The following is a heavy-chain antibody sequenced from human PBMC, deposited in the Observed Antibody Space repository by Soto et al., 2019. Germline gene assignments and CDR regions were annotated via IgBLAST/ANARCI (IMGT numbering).Heavy chain of an antibody. V-gene: IGHV1-46*01. CDR1: GYTFTGYY. J-gene: IGHJ5*02. Sequence: ASVKVSCKASGYTFTGYYMHWVRQAPGQGLEWMGIINPSGGGTTSAQKFQGRVTMTRDTSTSTVYMELRSLRSEDTAVFYCARAGYCSGGSCYVHWFDPWGQGTLVTVSS. CDR2: INPSGGGT. CDR3: ARAGYCSGGSCYVHWFDP. D-gene: IGHD2-15*01.